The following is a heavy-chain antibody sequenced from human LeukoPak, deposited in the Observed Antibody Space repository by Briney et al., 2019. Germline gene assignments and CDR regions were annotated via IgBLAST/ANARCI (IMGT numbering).Heavy chain of an antibody. J-gene: IGHJ6*02. CDR3: ARIIGGWPYYYYGMDV. CDR2: IYYSGST. Sequence: SETLSLTCTVSGDSISSYYWSWIRQPPGKGLEWIGYIYYSGSTNYDPSLKSRVTISVDTSKNQFSLKLSSVTAADTAVYYCARIIGGWPYYYYGMDVWGQGTTVTVSS. D-gene: IGHD3-10*01. V-gene: IGHV4-59*01. CDR1: GDSISSYY.